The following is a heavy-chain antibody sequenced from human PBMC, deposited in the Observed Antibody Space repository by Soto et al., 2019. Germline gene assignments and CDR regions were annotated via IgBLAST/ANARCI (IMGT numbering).Heavy chain of an antibody. Sequence: SETLSLTCTVSGGSISSYYWSWIRQPPGKGLEWIGYIYYSGSTNYNPSLKSRVTISVDTSKNQFSLKLSSVTAADTAVYYCAIRSSYYYGSGSYFYFDYWGQGTLVTVSS. CDR2: IYYSGST. CDR3: AIRSSYYYGSGSYFYFDY. D-gene: IGHD3-10*01. V-gene: IGHV4-59*08. CDR1: GGSISSYY. J-gene: IGHJ4*02.